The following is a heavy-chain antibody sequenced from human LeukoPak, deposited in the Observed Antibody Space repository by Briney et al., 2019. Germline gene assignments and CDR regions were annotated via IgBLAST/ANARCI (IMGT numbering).Heavy chain of an antibody. D-gene: IGHD3-22*01. V-gene: IGHV5-51*01. CDR1: GYSFTSYW. Sequence: GESLKTSCKGSGYSFTSYWIGWVRQMPGKGLEWMGIIYPGDSDTRYSPSFQGQVTISADKSISTAYLQWSSLKASDTAMYYCARLVPLVGWLVAPNWFDPWGQGTLVTVSS. J-gene: IGHJ5*02. CDR2: IYPGDSDT. CDR3: ARLVPLVGWLVAPNWFDP.